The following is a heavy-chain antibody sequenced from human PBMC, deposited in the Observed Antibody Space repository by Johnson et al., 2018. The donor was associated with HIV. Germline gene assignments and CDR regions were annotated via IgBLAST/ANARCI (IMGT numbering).Heavy chain of an antibody. CDR1: GFTFSSYA. CDR2: ISGSGGST. V-gene: IGHV3-23*04. Sequence: VQLVESGGGLVQPGGSLRLSCAASGFTFSSYAMSWVRQAPGKGLEWVSAISGSGGSTYYADSVKGRFTISRDNSKNTLYLQMNSLRVEDTAVYYCAKDQWSSSWTNDAFDICGQGTMVTVSS. D-gene: IGHD6-13*01. J-gene: IGHJ3*02. CDR3: AKDQWSSSWTNDAFDI.